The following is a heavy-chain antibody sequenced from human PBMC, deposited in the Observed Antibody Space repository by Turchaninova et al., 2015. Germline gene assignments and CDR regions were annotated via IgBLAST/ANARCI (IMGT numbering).Heavy chain of an antibody. V-gene: IGHV3-15*01. CDR2: IKSKTDGGTK. CDR3: TTDFHTLYYYDSSGYYSLDY. D-gene: IGHD3-22*01. Sequence: EVQLVESGGGLVKPGGSLRLSCAASGFTFSNAWMRWVRQAPGKGVEWVGRIKSKTDGGTKDYAAPVKGRFTISRDDSKNTLYLQMNSLKTEDTAVYYCTTDFHTLYYYDSSGYYSLDYWGQGTLVTVSS. J-gene: IGHJ4*02. CDR1: GFTFSNAW.